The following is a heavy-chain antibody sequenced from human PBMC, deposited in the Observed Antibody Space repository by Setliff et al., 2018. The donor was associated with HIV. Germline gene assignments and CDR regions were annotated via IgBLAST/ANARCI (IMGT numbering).Heavy chain of an antibody. CDR1: GYTFTTYY. J-gene: IGHJ4*02. Sequence: ASVKVSCKASGYTFTTYYMHWVRQAPGQGLECMAVINPSVGSTNFAQMFQGRVTMTRDTSTSTVYMELSSLRSEDTAVYYCARDPLDGDGPFDYWGQGTLVTVSS. D-gene: IGHD7-27*01. CDR2: INPSVGST. V-gene: IGHV1-46*01. CDR3: ARDPLDGDGPFDY.